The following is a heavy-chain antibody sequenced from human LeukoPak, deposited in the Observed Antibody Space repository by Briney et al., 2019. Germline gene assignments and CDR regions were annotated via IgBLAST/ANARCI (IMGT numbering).Heavy chain of an antibody. CDR1: GLTFSSYW. V-gene: IGHV3-7*01. CDR2: IKQDGSEK. CDR3: ATICSTSCYGYYMDV. D-gene: IGHD2-2*01. Sequence: GGSLRLSCAASGLTFSSYWMSWVRQAPGKGLERVANIKQDGSEKYYVDSVKGRFTISRDNAKNSLYLQMNSLRVEDTAVYYCATICSTSCYGYYMDVWGKGTTVTVSS. J-gene: IGHJ6*03.